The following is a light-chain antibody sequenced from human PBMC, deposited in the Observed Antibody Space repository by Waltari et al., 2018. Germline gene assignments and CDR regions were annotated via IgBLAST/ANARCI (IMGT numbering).Light chain of an antibody. CDR3: QQYNSYSWG. CDR2: KAS. Sequence: DIQMTQSPSTLSAYVGDRVTITCRASQSISSWLAWYQQKPGKAPKLLIYKASSLESGVPSRFSGSGSGTEFTLTISSLQPDDFATYYCQQYNSYSWGFGQGTKVEIK. CDR1: QSISSW. V-gene: IGKV1-5*03. J-gene: IGKJ1*01.